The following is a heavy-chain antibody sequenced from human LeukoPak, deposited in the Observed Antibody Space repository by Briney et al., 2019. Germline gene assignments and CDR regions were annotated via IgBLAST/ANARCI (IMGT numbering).Heavy chain of an antibody. CDR2: ISYDGSNK. Sequence: GRSLRLSCAASGFTFSSYGMHWVRQAPGKGLEWVAVISYDGSNKYYADSVKGRFTISRDKSKNTVFMLMNSLRPEDTAVYYCAKEQSRWFGKLAFDSWGQGTLVTVSS. CDR3: AKEQSRWFGKLAFDS. D-gene: IGHD3-10*01. V-gene: IGHV3-30*18. J-gene: IGHJ4*02. CDR1: GFTFSSYG.